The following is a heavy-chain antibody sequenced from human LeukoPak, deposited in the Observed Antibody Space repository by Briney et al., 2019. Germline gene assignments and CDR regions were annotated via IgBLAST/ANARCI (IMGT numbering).Heavy chain of an antibody. CDR2: INQSGST. CDR1: GGSFSGYF. CDR3: ARVDYSNYGWVYYGMDV. D-gene: IGHD4-11*01. V-gene: IGHV4-34*01. J-gene: IGHJ6*02. Sequence: PSETLSLTCAVYGGSFSGYFWSWIRQPPGKGLEWIGEINQSGSTNYNPSLKSRVTISVDTSKNQFSLKLTSVTAADTAVYYCARVDYSNYGWVYYGMDVWGQGITVTVSS.